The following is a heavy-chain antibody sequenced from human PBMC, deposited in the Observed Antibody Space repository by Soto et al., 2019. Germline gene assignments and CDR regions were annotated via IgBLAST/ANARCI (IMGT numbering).Heavy chain of an antibody. Sequence: GGSLRLSCAASGFTVSSNYMSWVRQAPGKGLEWVSVIYSGGSTYYADSVKGRFTISRHNSKNTLYLQMNSVRAEDTAVYYCARVGTLAFDIWGQGTMVTVSS. CDR2: IYSGGST. J-gene: IGHJ3*02. D-gene: IGHD1-26*01. V-gene: IGHV3-53*04. CDR3: ARVGTLAFDI. CDR1: GFTVSSNY.